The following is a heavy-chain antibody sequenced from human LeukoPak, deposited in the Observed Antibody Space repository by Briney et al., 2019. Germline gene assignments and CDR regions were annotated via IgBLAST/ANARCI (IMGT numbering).Heavy chain of an antibody. CDR2: INQDGSGE. CDR1: GFPFSTYW. J-gene: IGHJ4*02. CDR3: ARDDDVWSGWGH. V-gene: IGHV3-7*01. D-gene: IGHD3-3*01. Sequence: GGSLRLSCTASGFPFSTYWLSWDRQAPGKGLEWAANINQDGSGEYYAGSVKGRFTIARDNAKNSLYLQMNSLRAEDTAVYYCARDDDVWSGWGHWGRGTLVTVSS.